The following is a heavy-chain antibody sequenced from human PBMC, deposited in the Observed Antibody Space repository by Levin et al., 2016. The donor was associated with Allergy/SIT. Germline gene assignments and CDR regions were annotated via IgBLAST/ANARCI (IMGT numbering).Heavy chain of an antibody. CDR1: GFTFSHYG. V-gene: IGHV3-64*01. D-gene: IGHD6-19*01. CDR3: ARGGYASGWWGCGLDV. Sequence: GGSLRLSCAASGFTFSHYGMHWVRQAPGKGLECVSVISPNGASTDYANSVKGRFTISRDNSKNMVYLQMGSLRPEDMAMYYCARGGYASGWWGCGLDVWGQGTTVTVSS. J-gene: IGHJ6*02. CDR2: ISPNGAST.